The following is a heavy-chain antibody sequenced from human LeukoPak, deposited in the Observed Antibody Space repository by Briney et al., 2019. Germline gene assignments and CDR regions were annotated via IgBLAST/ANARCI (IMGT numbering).Heavy chain of an antibody. J-gene: IGHJ4*02. CDR2: ISGSGGST. D-gene: IGHD5-18*01. CDR3: AKDKELWLLSGSDY. V-gene: IGHV3-23*01. Sequence: GGSLRLSCAASGFTFSSYAMSWVRQAPGKGLEWVTAISGSGGSTYYADSVRGRFTISRDNSKNTLYLQMNSLRAEDTAVYYCAKDKELWLLSGSDYWGQGTLVTVSS. CDR1: GFTFSSYA.